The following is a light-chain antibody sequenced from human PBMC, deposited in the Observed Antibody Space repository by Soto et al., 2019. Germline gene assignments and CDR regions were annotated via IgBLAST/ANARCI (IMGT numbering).Light chain of an antibody. Sequence: QSVLTQPHSASGTPGQRVTISCSGSSSNIGSNTVNWYQQLPGTAPKLLIYSNNQRPSGVPGRFSGSKSGTSASLAISGLQSEDEADYYCAAWDDSLNGVVFGGGTKLTVL. CDR3: AAWDDSLNGVV. CDR2: SNN. CDR1: SSNIGSNT. J-gene: IGLJ2*01. V-gene: IGLV1-44*01.